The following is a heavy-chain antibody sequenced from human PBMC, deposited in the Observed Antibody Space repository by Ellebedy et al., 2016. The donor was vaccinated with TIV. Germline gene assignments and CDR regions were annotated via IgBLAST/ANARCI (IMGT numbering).Heavy chain of an antibody. CDR3: AKEVQAAGYSSGWLYYYYGMDV. D-gene: IGHD6-19*01. Sequence: SVKVSXXASGGTFSSYAISWVRQAPGQGLEWMGGIIPIFGTANYAQKFQGRVTITADESTSTAYMELSSLRSEDTAVYYCAKEVQAAGYSSGWLYYYYGMDVWGQGTTVTVSS. V-gene: IGHV1-69*13. CDR1: GGTFSSYA. CDR2: IIPIFGTA. J-gene: IGHJ6*02.